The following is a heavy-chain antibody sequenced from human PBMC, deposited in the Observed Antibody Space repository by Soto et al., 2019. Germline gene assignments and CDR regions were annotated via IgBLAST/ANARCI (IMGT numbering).Heavy chain of an antibody. Sequence: GGSLRLSCAASGFTFSSYWMHWVRQAPGKGLVWVSRINGDGSVTTYADSVKGRFTISRDNTKNTLYLQMNSLRAEDTAVYYCAKIGGTYGPFDYWGQGTLVTVSS. CDR3: AKIGGTYGPFDY. V-gene: IGHV3-74*01. J-gene: IGHJ4*02. D-gene: IGHD3-16*01. CDR1: GFTFSSYW. CDR2: INGDGSVT.